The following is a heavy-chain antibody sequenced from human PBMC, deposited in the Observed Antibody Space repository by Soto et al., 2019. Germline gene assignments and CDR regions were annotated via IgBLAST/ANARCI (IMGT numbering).Heavy chain of an antibody. CDR2: IKQDGSEK. Sequence: PGGSLRLSCAVSGFTFSSYWMSWVRQAPGKGLEWVANIKQDGSEKYYVDSVKGRFTISRDNAKNSLYLQMNSLRAEDTAVYYCARDYEGAFDIWGQGTMVTVSS. D-gene: IGHD3-16*01. CDR1: GFTFSSYW. V-gene: IGHV3-7*03. J-gene: IGHJ3*02. CDR3: ARDYEGAFDI.